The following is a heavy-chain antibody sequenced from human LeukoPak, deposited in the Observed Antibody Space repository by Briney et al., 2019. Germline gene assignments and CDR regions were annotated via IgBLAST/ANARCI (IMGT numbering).Heavy chain of an antibody. CDR3: ARLLGYYDSSGYYYLDY. CDR2: IYPGDSDT. CDR1: RYSFTSYW. V-gene: IGHV5-51*01. J-gene: IGHJ4*02. Sequence: GESLKISCKGSRYSFTSYWIGWVRQMPGKGLEWMGIIYPGDSDTRYRPSFQGQVTISADKSISTAYLQWSSLKASDTAMYYCARLLGYYDSSGYYYLDYWGQGTLVTVSS. D-gene: IGHD3-22*01.